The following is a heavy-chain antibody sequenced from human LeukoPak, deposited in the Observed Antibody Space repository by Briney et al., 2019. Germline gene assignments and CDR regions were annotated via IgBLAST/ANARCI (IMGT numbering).Heavy chain of an antibody. J-gene: IGHJ3*02. V-gene: IGHV3-9*01. CDR2: ISWNSGSI. CDR1: GFTFDDYA. CDR3: AKGRRLPNDAFDI. Sequence: GGSLRLSCAASGFTFDDYAMHWVRQAPGKGLEWVSGISWNSGSIGYADSVKGRFTISRDNAKNSLYLQMNSLRAEDTALYYCAKGRRLPNDAFDIWGQGTMVTVSS.